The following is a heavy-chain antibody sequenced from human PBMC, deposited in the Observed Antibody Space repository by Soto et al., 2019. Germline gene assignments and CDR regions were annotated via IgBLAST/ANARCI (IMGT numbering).Heavy chain of an antibody. Sequence: QVQLVESGGGVVQPGRSLRLSCAASGFTFSSYGMHWVRQAPGKGLEWVAVMWYDGSNKYYADSVKGRFTISRDNSKNTLYLQMNSLRAEDTAVYYCARDQVASSGWYDYYYGMDVWGQGTTVTVSS. CDR1: GFTFSSYG. D-gene: IGHD6-19*01. V-gene: IGHV3-33*01. CDR3: ARDQVASSGWYDYYYGMDV. CDR2: MWYDGSNK. J-gene: IGHJ6*02.